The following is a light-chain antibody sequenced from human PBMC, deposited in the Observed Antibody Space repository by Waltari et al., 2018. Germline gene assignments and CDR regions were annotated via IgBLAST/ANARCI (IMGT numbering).Light chain of an antibody. CDR2: GTS. CDR1: QSVSSIS. CDR3: QQDDGSAVT. Sequence: IVLTQSPDTLSLSPGERATLSCRASQSVSSISLAWYQQKPGQAPRLLIYGTSSRATGFPDRFSGSGSGTDFTLTISRLEPEDFAVYHCQQDDGSAVTFGGGTKVEIK. V-gene: IGKV3-20*01. J-gene: IGKJ4*01.